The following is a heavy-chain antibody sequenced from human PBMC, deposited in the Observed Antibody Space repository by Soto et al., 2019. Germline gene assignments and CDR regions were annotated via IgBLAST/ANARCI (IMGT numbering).Heavy chain of an antibody. J-gene: IGHJ6*02. Sequence: ASVKVSCKASGYTFTSYAMHWVRQAPGQRLEWMGWINAGNGNTKYSQKFQGRVTITRDTSASTAYMELSSLRSEDTAVYYCEKGGSSALTIFGVVISPGPMDVWGQGTTVTVSS. CDR3: EKGGSSALTIFGVVISPGPMDV. CDR1: GYTFTSYA. V-gene: IGHV1-3*01. CDR2: INAGNGNT. D-gene: IGHD3-3*01.